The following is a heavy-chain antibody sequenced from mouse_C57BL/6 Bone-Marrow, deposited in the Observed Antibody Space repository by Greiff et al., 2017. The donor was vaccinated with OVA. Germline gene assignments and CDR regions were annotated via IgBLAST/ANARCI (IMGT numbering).Heavy chain of an antibody. CDR2: ISYDGSN. D-gene: IGHD1-1*01. Sequence: EVKLVESGPGLVKPSQSLSLTCSVTGYSITSGYYWNWIRQFPGNKLEWMGYISYDGSNNYNPSLKNRISITRDTSKNQFFLKLNSVTTEDTATYYCANITPWFAYWGQGTLVTVSA. J-gene: IGHJ3*01. V-gene: IGHV3-6*01. CDR3: ANITPWFAY. CDR1: GYSITSGYY.